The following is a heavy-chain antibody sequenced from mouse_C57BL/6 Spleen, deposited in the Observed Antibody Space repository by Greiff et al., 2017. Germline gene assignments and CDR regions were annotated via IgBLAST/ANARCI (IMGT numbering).Heavy chain of an antibody. D-gene: IGHD2-4*01. V-gene: IGHV1-15*01. Sequence: SGAELVRPGASVTLSCKASGYTFTDYEMHWVKQTPVHGLEWIGAIDPETGGTAYNQKFKGKAILTADKSSSTAYMELRSLTSEDSAVYYCTRSSYDYDWFAYWGQGTLVTVSA. CDR2: IDPETGGT. J-gene: IGHJ3*01. CDR3: TRSSYDYDWFAY. CDR1: GYTFTDYE.